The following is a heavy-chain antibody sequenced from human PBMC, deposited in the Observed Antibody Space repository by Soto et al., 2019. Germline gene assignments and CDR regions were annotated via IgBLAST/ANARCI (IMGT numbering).Heavy chain of an antibody. J-gene: IGHJ4*02. CDR3: AKAHDYGPFDY. CDR1: GFTFDDYA. D-gene: IGHD4-17*01. Sequence: SLRLSCAASGFTFDDYAMHWVRQAPGKGLEWVSGISWNSGSIGYADSVKGRFTISRDKAKNSLYLQMNSLRAEDTALYYCAKAHDYGPFDYWGQGTLVTVSS. CDR2: ISWNSGSI. V-gene: IGHV3-9*01.